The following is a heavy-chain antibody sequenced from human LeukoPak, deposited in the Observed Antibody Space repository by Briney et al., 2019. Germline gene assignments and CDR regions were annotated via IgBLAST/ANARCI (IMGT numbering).Heavy chain of an antibody. Sequence: SESLSLTCAVYGGSFSGYYWTWIRQPPGKGLEWIGEINHSGSTNYSPSLKSRVTISVDTSKNQFSLKLSSVTAADTAVYYCARRTYYYASGSYSPPRYWGQGTLVTVSS. CDR1: GGSFSGYY. J-gene: IGHJ4*02. V-gene: IGHV4-34*01. CDR3: ARRTYYYASGSYSPPRY. D-gene: IGHD3-10*01. CDR2: INHSGST.